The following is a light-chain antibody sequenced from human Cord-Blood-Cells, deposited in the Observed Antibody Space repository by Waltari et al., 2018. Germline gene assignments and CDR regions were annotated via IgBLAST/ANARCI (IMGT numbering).Light chain of an antibody. CDR2: DVS. CDR3: CSYAGSYTYV. J-gene: IGLJ1*01. Sequence: QSALTQPRPVSGSPGQSVTIPCTGTSSDVGGYNYVSWYQQHPGKAPKLMIYDVSKRPSGVPGRFSGSKSGNTASLTISGLQAEDEADYYCCSYAGSYTYVFGTGTKVTVL. V-gene: IGLV2-11*01. CDR1: SSDVGGYNY.